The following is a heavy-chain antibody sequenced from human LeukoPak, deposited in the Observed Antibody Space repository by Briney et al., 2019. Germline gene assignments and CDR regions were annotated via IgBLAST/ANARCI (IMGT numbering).Heavy chain of an antibody. CDR3: ARVTVVPAATYYGMDV. V-gene: IGHV3-23*01. D-gene: IGHD2-2*01. CDR2: ISGSGGST. CDR1: GFTFSSYA. J-gene: IGHJ6*02. Sequence: GGSLRLSCAASGFTFSSYAMSWVRQAPGKGLEWVSAISGSGGSTYYADSVKGRFTISRDNSKNTLYLQMNSLRSEDTAVYYCARVTVVPAATYYGMDVWGQGTTVTVSS.